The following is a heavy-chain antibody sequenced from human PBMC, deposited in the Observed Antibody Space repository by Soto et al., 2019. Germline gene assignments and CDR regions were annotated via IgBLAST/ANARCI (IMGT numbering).Heavy chain of an antibody. J-gene: IGHJ6*02. CDR1: GFSLKSIGVA. CDR2: IYWDNDK. CDR3: AHRGKLISGSDGENYYGLDV. Sequence: QISLEESGPPLVKPTQTLTLTCTFSGFSLKSIGVAVGWIRQPPGKALEWLALIYWDNDKRYSPSLKNRLTINKDTSKNQVVLTMTNMDPIDTATYFCAHRGKLISGSDGENYYGLDVWGHGTTVTVSS. D-gene: IGHD2-15*01. V-gene: IGHV2-5*02.